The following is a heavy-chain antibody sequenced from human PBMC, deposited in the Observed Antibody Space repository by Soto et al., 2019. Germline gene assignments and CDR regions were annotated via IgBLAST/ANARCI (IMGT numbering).Heavy chain of an antibody. CDR2: INACNGNT. Sequence: ASVKVSCKASGYTFTSYALHWVRQAPGQRLEWMGFINACNGNTEYSQNLQGSVTISRDTSASTAYMERSSLRSEDTAVYYCARADISTGSLDXWGQGTLVTVSX. V-gene: IGHV1-3*01. CDR1: GYTFTSYA. CDR3: ARADISTGSLDX. J-gene: IGHJ4*02. D-gene: IGHD3-9*01.